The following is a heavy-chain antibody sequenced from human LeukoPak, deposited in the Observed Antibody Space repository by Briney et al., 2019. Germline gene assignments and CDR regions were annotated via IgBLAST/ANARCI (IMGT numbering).Heavy chain of an antibody. CDR3: ARLEVVAAKNWFDP. CDR1: GYTFTSYY. V-gene: IGHV1-46*01. CDR2: INPSGGST. J-gene: IGHJ5*02. Sequence: ASVKVSCKASGYTFTSYYMHWVRQAPGQRLEWMGIINPSGGSTNYAQKFQGRVTITADESTSTAYMELSSLRSEDTAVYYCARLEVVAAKNWFDPWGQGTLVTVSS. D-gene: IGHD2-15*01.